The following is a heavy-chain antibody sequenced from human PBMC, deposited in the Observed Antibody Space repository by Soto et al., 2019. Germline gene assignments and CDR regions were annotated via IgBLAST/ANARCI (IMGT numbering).Heavy chain of an antibody. CDR2: ISYDGSNK. J-gene: IGHJ4*02. D-gene: IGHD1-26*01. CDR1: GFTFSSYA. CDR3: ARDRVGYAYGGIVYYFDY. V-gene: IGHV3-30-3*01. Sequence: QVQLVESGGGVVQPGRSLRLSCAASGFTFSSYAMHWVRQAPGTGLEWVAVISYDGSNKYYADSVKGRFTISRDNSKITLYLQMNSLRAEDTAVYYCARDRVGYAYGGIVYYFDYWVQGPLVRVSS.